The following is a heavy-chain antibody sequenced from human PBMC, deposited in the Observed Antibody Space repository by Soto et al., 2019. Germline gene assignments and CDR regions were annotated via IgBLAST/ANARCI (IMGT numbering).Heavy chain of an antibody. CDR1: GGTFSSYT. V-gene: IGHV1-69*08. CDR3: AKDYGGKDGDY. CDR2: IIPILGIA. Sequence: QVQLVQSGAEVKKPGTSVKVSCKASGGTFSSYTISWVRQAPGQGLEWMGRIIPILGIANYAQKFQGRVTITADKSTSTAYLELSSLRSEDTAVYYCAKDYGGKDGDYWGLGTLVTVSS. D-gene: IGHD4-17*01. J-gene: IGHJ4*02.